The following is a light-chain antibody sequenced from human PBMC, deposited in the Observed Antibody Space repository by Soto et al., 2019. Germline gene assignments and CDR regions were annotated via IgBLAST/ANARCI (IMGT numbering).Light chain of an antibody. CDR1: STDFVSYNR. V-gene: IGLV2-18*01. CDR3: SLYTVSRSYV. Sequence: QSVLTQPPSVSGSPGQSVTISCTGTSTDFVSYNRVSWYQQPPGTAPKLIIYEASNRPSGVPDRFSGSKSGNTASLTISGLQAADEADYYCSLYTVSRSYVFGTGTKVTVL. J-gene: IGLJ1*01. CDR2: EAS.